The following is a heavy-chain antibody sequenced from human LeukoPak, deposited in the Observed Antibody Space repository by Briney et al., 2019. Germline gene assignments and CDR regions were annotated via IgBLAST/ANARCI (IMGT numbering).Heavy chain of an antibody. Sequence: SETLSLTCTVSGGSISSGSYYWSWIRQPAGKGLEWIGRIYTSGSTNYNPSLKSRVTISVDTSKNQFSLKLSSVTAADTAVYYCARHGDFANIAVASQFQHWGQGTLVTVSS. D-gene: IGHD6-19*01. CDR1: GGSISSGSYY. CDR3: ARHGDFANIAVASQFQH. CDR2: IYTSGST. J-gene: IGHJ1*01. V-gene: IGHV4-61*02.